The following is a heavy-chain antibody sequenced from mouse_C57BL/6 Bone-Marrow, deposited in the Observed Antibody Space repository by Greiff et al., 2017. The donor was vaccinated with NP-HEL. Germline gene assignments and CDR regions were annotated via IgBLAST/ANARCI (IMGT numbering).Heavy chain of an antibody. D-gene: IGHD1-1*01. CDR1: GYSITSGYY. Sequence: LQESGPGLVKPSQSLSLTCSVTGYSITSGYYWNWIRQFPGNKLEWMGYISYDGSNNYNPSLKNRISITRATSKNQFFLKLNSVNTEDTATYYCARDEENITTIVNYFDYWGQRTTLTVSS. J-gene: IGHJ2*01. CDR3: ARDEENITTIVNYFDY. CDR2: ISYDGSN. V-gene: IGHV3-6*01.